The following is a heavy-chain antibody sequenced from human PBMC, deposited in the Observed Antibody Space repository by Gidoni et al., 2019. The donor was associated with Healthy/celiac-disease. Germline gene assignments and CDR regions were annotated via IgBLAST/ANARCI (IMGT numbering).Heavy chain of an antibody. D-gene: IGHD2-2*01. Sequence: EVQLVESGGGLIQPGGSLRLSCAASGFTVSSNYMSWVRQAPGKGLEWVSVIYSGGSTYYADSVKGRFTISRDNSKNTLYLQMNSLRAEDTAVYYCARDIVVVPAAIIPLRARKYYYYGMDVWGQGTTVTVSS. J-gene: IGHJ6*02. V-gene: IGHV3-53*01. CDR1: GFTVSSNY. CDR3: ARDIVVVPAAIIPLRARKYYYYGMDV. CDR2: IYSGGST.